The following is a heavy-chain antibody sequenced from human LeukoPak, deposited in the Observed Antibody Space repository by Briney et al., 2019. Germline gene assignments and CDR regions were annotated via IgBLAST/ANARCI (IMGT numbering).Heavy chain of an antibody. CDR1: GFTFSSYA. D-gene: IGHD2/OR15-2a*01. Sequence: GGSLRLSCAASGFTFSSYAMSWVRQAPGKGLEWVSAISGSGGSTYYADSVKGRFAISRDNSKNTLYLQMNSLRAEDTAVYYCARDHAFSPDYWGQGTLVTVSS. V-gene: IGHV3-23*01. J-gene: IGHJ4*02. CDR3: ARDHAFSPDY. CDR2: ISGSGGST.